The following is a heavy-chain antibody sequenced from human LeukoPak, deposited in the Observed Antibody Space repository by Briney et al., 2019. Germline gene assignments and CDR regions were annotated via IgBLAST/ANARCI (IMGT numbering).Heavy chain of an antibody. CDR1: GGSLSDISYY. V-gene: IGHV4-61*01. J-gene: IGHJ4*02. CDR3: ARIGHEDYYFDY. Sequence: PSETLSLTCTVSGGSLSDISYYWGWIRQPPGKGLEWIGYIYYSGSTNYNPSLKSRVTISVDTSKNQFSLKLSSVTAADTAVYYCARIGHEDYYFDYWGQGTLVTVSS. CDR2: IYYSGST.